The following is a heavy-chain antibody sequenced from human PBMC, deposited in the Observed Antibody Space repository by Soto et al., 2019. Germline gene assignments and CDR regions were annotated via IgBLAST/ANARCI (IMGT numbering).Heavy chain of an antibody. V-gene: IGHV3-30*18. J-gene: IGHJ6*03. D-gene: IGHD6-25*01. CDR2: ISYDGSNK. Sequence: QVQLVESGGGVVQPGRSLRLSCAASGFTFSSYGMHWVRQAPGKGLEWVAVISYDGSNKYYADSVKGRFTISRDNSKNTLYQQMNSLRAEDTAVYYCAKDSGDSYYYYYMDVWGKGTTVTVSS. CDR3: AKDSGDSYYYYYMDV. CDR1: GFTFSSYG.